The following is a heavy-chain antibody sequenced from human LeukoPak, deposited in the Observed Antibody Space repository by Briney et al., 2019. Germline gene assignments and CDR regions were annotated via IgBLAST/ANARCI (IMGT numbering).Heavy chain of an antibody. J-gene: IGHJ6*04. CDR1: GFMFSSPG. V-gene: IGHV3-30*18. CDR3: AKDEFGEKNGVDV. D-gene: IGHD3-10*01. Sequence: GKSLRLSCAASGFMFSSPGMHWVRQAPGKGLEWVAVISYDGNKKYYADSVKGRFTISRDNPKNTLYLQMNSLRAEDTAVYYCAKDEFGEKNGVDVWGKGTTVTVSS. CDR2: ISYDGNKK.